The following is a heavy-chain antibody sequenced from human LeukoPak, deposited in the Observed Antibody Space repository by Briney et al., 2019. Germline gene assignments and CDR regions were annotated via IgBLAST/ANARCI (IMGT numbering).Heavy chain of an antibody. CDR1: GYTFTGYD. D-gene: IGHD3-3*01. V-gene: IGHV1-2*07. CDR2: INPNSGGT. CDR3: ARDGEWLNLFDY. J-gene: IGHJ4*02. Sequence: ASVKVSCKASGYTFTGYDMHWVRQAPGQGLEWMGWINPNSGGTNYADKSQGRVTMPRDTSMSTAYMELSRLRSDDTAVYYCARDGEWLNLFDYWGQGALVTVSS.